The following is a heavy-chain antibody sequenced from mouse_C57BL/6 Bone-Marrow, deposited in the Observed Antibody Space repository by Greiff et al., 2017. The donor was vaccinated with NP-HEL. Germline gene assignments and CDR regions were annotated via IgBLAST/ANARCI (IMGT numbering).Heavy chain of an antibody. V-gene: IGHV7-3*01. J-gene: IGHJ1*03. CDR2: IRNKANGYTT. CDR3: ARYERPSRYFDV. D-gene: IGHD1-2*01. CDR1: GFTFTDYY. Sequence: EVHLVESGGGLVQPGGSLSLSCAASGFTFTDYYMSWVRQPPGKALEWLGFIRNKANGYTTEYSASVKGRFTISRDNSQSILYLQMNALRAEDSATYYCARYERPSRYFDVWGTGTTVTVSS.